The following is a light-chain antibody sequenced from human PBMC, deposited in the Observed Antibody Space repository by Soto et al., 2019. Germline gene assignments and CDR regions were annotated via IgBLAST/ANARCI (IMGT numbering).Light chain of an antibody. J-gene: IGKJ1*01. V-gene: IGKV3D-20*02. CDR1: QSVSSSR. CDR2: GAS. CDR3: HQRSNWPWT. Sequence: EIVLTQSPGTLSLSPGERATLSCRASQSVSSSRLAWYRQKPGQAPRLLIYGASSRATGIPARVSGSGSGTVFTLTISSLEPEDFAVYYCHQRSNWPWTFGQGTKVEIK.